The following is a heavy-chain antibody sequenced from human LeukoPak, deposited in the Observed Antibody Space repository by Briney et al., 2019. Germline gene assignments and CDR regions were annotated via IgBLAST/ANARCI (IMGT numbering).Heavy chain of an antibody. CDR3: ARGANFGHSSGWNWFDP. D-gene: IGHD6-19*01. J-gene: IGHJ5*02. Sequence: SETLSLTCAVYGGSFSGYYWSWIRQPPGKGLEWIGEINHSGSTNYNPSLKSRVTISVDTSKNQFSLKLSSVTAADTAVYYCARGANFGHSSGWNWFDPWGQGTLVTVSS. CDR1: GGSFSGYY. V-gene: IGHV4-34*01. CDR2: INHSGST.